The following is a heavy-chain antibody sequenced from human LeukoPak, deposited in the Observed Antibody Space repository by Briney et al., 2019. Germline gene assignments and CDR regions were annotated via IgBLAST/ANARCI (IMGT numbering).Heavy chain of an antibody. Sequence: GGSLRLSCAASGFTFSSYAMSWVRQAPGKGLEWVSAISGSGGSTYYADSVKGRFTISRDNAKNTLYLQMNSLRVEDTAVYYCTRDVTATPVYWGQGTLVTVSS. CDR3: TRDVTATPVY. CDR2: ISGSGGST. CDR1: GFTFSSYA. J-gene: IGHJ4*02. D-gene: IGHD2-15*01. V-gene: IGHV3-23*01.